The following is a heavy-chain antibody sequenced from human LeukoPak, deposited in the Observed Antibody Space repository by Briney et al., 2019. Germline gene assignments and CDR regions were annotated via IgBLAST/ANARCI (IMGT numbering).Heavy chain of an antibody. CDR1: GFTFSSYS. CDR3: ARDRDSSGSDYLRSGDY. V-gene: IGHV3-48*04. D-gene: IGHD1-26*01. CDR2: ISSSGSSI. J-gene: IGHJ4*02. Sequence: GGSLRLSCAASGFTFSSYSMNWVRQAPGKGLEWVSYISSSGSSIYYADSVKGRFTISRDNAKNSLYLLMIGLRAEDTAVYYCARDRDSSGSDYLRSGDYWGQGTLVTASS.